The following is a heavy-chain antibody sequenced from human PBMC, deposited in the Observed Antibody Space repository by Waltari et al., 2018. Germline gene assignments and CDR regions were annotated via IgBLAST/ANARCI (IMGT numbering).Heavy chain of an antibody. D-gene: IGHD3-22*01. CDR1: GFTFLSYA. Sequence: EVQLLESGGGLVQPGGSLRLSCAASGFTFLSYAMSWVRQAPGQGLEWVSAISGSGGSTYYADSVKGRFTISRDNSKNTLYLQMNSLRAEDTAVYYCAKDIAYYYDSSGYGYFDYWGQGTLVTVSS. CDR3: AKDIAYYYDSSGYGYFDY. V-gene: IGHV3-23*01. CDR2: ISGSGGST. J-gene: IGHJ4*02.